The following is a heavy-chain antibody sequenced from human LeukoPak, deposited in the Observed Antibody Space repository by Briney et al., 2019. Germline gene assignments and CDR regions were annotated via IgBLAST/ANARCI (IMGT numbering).Heavy chain of an antibody. CDR3: ARTNSHYDFWSGSRWFDP. CDR2: IDYSGST. D-gene: IGHD3-3*01. Sequence: PSETLSLTCTVSGGSISSSSYYWGWIRQRPGTGLEWIGSIDYSGSTYYNPSLKSRVTISVDTSKNQFSLKLSSVTAADTAVYYCARTNSHYDFWSGSRWFDPWGQGTLVTVSS. J-gene: IGHJ5*02. V-gene: IGHV4-39*01. CDR1: GGSISSSSYY.